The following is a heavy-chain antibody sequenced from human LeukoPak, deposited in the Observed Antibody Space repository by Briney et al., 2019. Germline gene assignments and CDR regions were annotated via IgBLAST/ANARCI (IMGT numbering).Heavy chain of an antibody. CDR1: GYTFTSYG. J-gene: IGHJ6*03. V-gene: IGHV7-4-1*02. Sequence: ASVKVSCKASGYTFTSYGISWVRQAPGQGLEWMGWINTNTGNPTYAQGFTGRFVFSLDTSVSTAYLQISSLKAEDTAVYYCARDKNLGYYDSSGYRNYYYYYMDVWGKGTTVTVSS. D-gene: IGHD3-22*01. CDR2: INTNTGNP. CDR3: ARDKNLGYYDSSGYRNYYYYYMDV.